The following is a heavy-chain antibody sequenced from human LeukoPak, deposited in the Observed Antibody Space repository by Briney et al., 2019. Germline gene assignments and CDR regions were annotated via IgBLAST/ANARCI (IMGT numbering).Heavy chain of an antibody. V-gene: IGHV1-8*01. D-gene: IGHD5-18*01. Sequence: ASVKVSCXASGYTFTSYDINWVRQATGQGLEWMAWMNPNSGNTGYAQTFQGRVTMTRNTSISTAYMELSSLRSEDTAVYYCARGGSLGYSYGYVFDYWGQGTLVTVSS. CDR1: GYTFTSYD. J-gene: IGHJ4*02. CDR2: MNPNSGNT. CDR3: ARGGSLGYSYGYVFDY.